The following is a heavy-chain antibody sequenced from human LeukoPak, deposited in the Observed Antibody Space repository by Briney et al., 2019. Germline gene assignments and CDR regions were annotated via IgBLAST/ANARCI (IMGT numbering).Heavy chain of an antibody. CDR3: ARDNWNYGAYYYSYMDV. D-gene: IGHD1-7*01. V-gene: IGHV4-61*02. J-gene: IGHJ6*03. CDR1: GGSISSGNYY. CDR2: IYTSGSI. Sequence: SETLSLTCTVSGGSISSGNYYWSWIRQPAGKGLEWIGRIYTSGSINYNPSLKSRVTISVDTSKNQFSLKLSSVTAADTAVYYCARDNWNYGAYYYSYMDVWGKGTTVTVSS.